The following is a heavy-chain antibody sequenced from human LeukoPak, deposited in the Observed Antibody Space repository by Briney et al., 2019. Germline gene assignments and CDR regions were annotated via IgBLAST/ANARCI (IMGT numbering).Heavy chain of an antibody. CDR3: ARERVHKFVSYYYYGMDV. D-gene: IGHD3-10*01. Sequence: SGGSLRLSCSASGFVFSIYTMYWVRQAPGKGPEYVSTISGSGNGGSIYYADSVKGRFTISRDDSKSILYLQMNGLRIEDTAVYYCARERVHKFVSYYYYGMDVWGQGTTVTVSS. CDR2: ISGSGNGGSI. J-gene: IGHJ6*02. CDR1: GFVFSIYT. V-gene: IGHV3-64*04.